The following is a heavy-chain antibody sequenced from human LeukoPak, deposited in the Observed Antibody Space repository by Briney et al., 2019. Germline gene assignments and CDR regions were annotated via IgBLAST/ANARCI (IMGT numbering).Heavy chain of an antibody. V-gene: IGHV1-69*04. CDR1: GGTFLSHA. J-gene: IGHJ3*02. D-gene: IGHD2-21*01. CDR2: IIPLFGVT. Sequence: SVKVSCKASGGTFLSHAISWVRQAPGQGLEWMGRIIPLFGVTNYAQRFHGRVTLTADKSTNTVYMQLTSLRFEDTAVFYCASRAYCSGHTCPSDAFDIWGQGTMVTVSS. CDR3: ASRAYCSGHTCPSDAFDI.